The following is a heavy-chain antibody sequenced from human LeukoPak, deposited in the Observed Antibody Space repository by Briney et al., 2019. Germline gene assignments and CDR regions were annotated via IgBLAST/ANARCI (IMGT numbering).Heavy chain of an antibody. D-gene: IGHD6-13*01. CDR2: ISSSSSTI. Sequence: AGGSVSLPRAASGFPFSCYIVNGLPPAPGRGVEGVSYISSSSSTIYYAASVKGRFTISRDNAKNSLYLQMNRLRAEDTAVYYCARDDGSSWYNFDYWGQGTLVTVSS. CDR1: GFPFSCYI. CDR3: ARDDGSSWYNFDY. V-gene: IGHV3-48*01. J-gene: IGHJ4*02.